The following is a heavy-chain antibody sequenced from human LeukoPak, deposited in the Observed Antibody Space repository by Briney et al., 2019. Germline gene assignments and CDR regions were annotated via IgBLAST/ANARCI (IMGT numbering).Heavy chain of an antibody. CDR3: ARGSLTPYYYYYGMDV. CDR2: ISSSGSTI. CDR1: GFTFSSYE. V-gene: IGHV3-48*03. D-gene: IGHD3-9*01. Sequence: GGFLRLSCAASGFTFSSYEMNWVRQAPGKGLEWVSYISSSGSTIYYADSVKGRFTISRDNAKNSLYLQMYSLRAEDTAVYYCARGSLTPYYYYYGMDVWGQGTTVTVSS. J-gene: IGHJ6*02.